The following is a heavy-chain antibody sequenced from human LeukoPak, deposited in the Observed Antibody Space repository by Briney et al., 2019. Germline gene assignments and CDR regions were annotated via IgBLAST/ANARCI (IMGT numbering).Heavy chain of an antibody. CDR1: GGSISSHY. Sequence: SETLSLTCTVSGGSISSHYWSWIRQPPGKGLEWIGYIYYSGSTNYNPSLKSRVTISVDTSKNQFSLKLSSVTAADTAVYSCARSYCRGGSCYLFDSWGQGTLVTVSS. J-gene: IGHJ4*02. V-gene: IGHV4-59*08. D-gene: IGHD2-15*01. CDR2: IYYSGST. CDR3: ARSYCRGGSCYLFDS.